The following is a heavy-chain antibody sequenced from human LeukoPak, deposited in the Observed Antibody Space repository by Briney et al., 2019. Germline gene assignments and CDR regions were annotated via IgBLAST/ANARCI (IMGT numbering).Heavy chain of an antibody. CDR3: ARGDYYYYMDV. CDR1: GFTFSSYS. V-gene: IGHV3-48*01. CDR2: ISSSSSTI. J-gene: IGHJ6*03. Sequence: GGSLRLSCAASGFTFSSYSMNWVGQAPGKGLEWVSYISSSSSTIDYADSVKGRFTISRDNAKNSLYLQMNSLRAEDTAVYYCARGDYYYYMDVRGKGTTVTVSS.